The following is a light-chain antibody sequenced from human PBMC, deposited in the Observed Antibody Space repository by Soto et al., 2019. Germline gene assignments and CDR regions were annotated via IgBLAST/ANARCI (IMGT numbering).Light chain of an antibody. CDR2: AAS. Sequence: DIQLPLSPSFLPASLPHRLTITCRAIQGIRSNLAWYQQKPGKAPKLLINAASTWQSGVPSRFSGSESGTEFTLTISSLQPEDSATYYCQQRNSYPITFGQGTRLEIK. CDR3: QQRNSYPIT. V-gene: IGKV1-9*01. CDR1: QGIRSN. J-gene: IGKJ5*01.